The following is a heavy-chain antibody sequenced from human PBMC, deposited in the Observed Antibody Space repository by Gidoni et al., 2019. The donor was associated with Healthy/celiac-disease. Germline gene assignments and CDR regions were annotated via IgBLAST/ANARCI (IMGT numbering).Heavy chain of an antibody. Sequence: QVQPVQSGAEVTKPGSSVQVSCHAYGGTCSSYAISWVRQAPGQGLEWMGGIIPIFGTANYAQNLQGRVTITADESTSTAYMERSSLRSEDTAVYYCARDDIAAAGTVKDWGQGTLVTVSS. CDR2: IIPIFGTA. D-gene: IGHD6-13*01. V-gene: IGHV1-69*01. CDR3: ARDDIAAAGTVKD. CDR1: GGTCSSYA. J-gene: IGHJ4*02.